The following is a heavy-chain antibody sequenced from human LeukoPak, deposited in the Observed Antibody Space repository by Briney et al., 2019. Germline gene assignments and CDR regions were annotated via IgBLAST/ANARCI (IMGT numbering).Heavy chain of an antibody. CDR3: ARGLELAGFDP. D-gene: IGHD5-24*01. J-gene: IGHJ5*02. CDR2: IYYSGST. CDR1: GGSISSSSYY. V-gene: IGHV4-39*07. Sequence: PSETLSLTCTVSGGSISSSSYYWGWIRQPPGKGLEWIGSIYYSGSTYYNPSLKSRVTISVDTSKNQFSLKLSSVTAADTAVYYCARGLELAGFDPWGQGTLVTVSS.